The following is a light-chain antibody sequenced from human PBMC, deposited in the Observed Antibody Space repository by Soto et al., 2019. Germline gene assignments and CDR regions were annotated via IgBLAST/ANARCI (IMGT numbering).Light chain of an antibody. CDR3: QQRSNWPLT. J-gene: IGKJ4*01. V-gene: IGKV3-11*01. Sequence: EIVLTQSPATLSSSPGERATLPCRASQSVSSYVAWYQQKPGQAPRLLIYDASNRATGIPARFSGSGSGTDFTLTISSLEPEDFAVYYCQQRSNWPLTFGGGTKVEIK. CDR1: QSVSSY. CDR2: DAS.